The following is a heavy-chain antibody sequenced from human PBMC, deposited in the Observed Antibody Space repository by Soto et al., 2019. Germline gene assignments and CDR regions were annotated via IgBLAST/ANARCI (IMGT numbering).Heavy chain of an antibody. D-gene: IGHD2-21*01. CDR3: ARDPNGDYVGAFDI. J-gene: IGHJ3*02. Sequence: GGALRLPCVASGFSLWSYSLSWVRQAPGKGLEWVSGISASGGSTYYADSVKGRFTISRDNSKNTLYLQMSSLRADDTALFYCARDPNGDYVGAFDIRGQGTMVTVSS. CDR1: GFSLWSYS. CDR2: ISASGGST. V-gene: IGHV3-23*01.